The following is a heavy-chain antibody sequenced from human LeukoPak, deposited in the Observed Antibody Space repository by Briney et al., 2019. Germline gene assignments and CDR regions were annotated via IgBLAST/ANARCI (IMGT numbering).Heavy chain of an antibody. D-gene: IGHD4-11*01. CDR3: ARDLRVTTIRYYYYGMDV. V-gene: IGHV4-4*07. CDR2: IYTSGST. Sequence: SETLSLTCTVSGGSISSYYWSWIRQPARKGLEWIGRIYTSGSTNYNPSLKSRVTMSVDTSKNQFSLKLSSVTAADTAVYYCARDLRVTTIRYYYYGMDVWGQGTTVTVSS. CDR1: GGSISSYY. J-gene: IGHJ6*02.